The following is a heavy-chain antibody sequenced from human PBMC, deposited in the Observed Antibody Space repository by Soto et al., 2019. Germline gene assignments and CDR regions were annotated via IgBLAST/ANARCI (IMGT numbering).Heavy chain of an antibody. CDR2: IYHSGST. D-gene: IGHD5-12*01. V-gene: IGHV4-30-2*01. J-gene: IGHJ4*02. CDR1: GGSISSGGYS. CDR3: AAGGGLPRYY. Sequence: QLQLQESGSGLVKPSQTLSLTCAVSGGSISSGGYSWSWIRQPPGKGLEWIGYIYHSGSTYYNPSLKGRVTISVEGAKNQFSLKLSSVAGADTAVYYCAAGGGLPRYYWGQGALGTVSS.